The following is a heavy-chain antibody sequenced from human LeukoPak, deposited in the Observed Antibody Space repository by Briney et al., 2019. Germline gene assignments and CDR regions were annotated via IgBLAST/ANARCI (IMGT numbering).Heavy chain of an antibody. V-gene: IGHV4-39*01. CDR2: SYYAGPT. CDR3: ARLNPPLYYYDSRFYYFFDY. CDR1: GVSISTSRYY. Sequence: SETLSFTCTVSGVSISTSRYYWGWIRQPPGKGLEWIGNSYYAGPTYYNASLESRVTMSVDTSTNQFSLRLNSVTAADTAVYYCARLNPPLYYYDSRFYYFFDYWGRGTLVTVSS. J-gene: IGHJ4*02. D-gene: IGHD3-22*01.